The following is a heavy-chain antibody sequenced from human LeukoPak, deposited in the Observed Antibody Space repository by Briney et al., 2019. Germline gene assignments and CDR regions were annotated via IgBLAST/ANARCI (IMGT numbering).Heavy chain of an antibody. D-gene: IGHD4-17*01. J-gene: IGHJ6*02. CDR3: ARRKGLRGPYYYSMDV. CDR2: INHSGST. V-gene: IGHV4-34*01. Sequence: SETLSLTCAVHGGSFSGYYWSWIRQPPGKGLEWIGEINHSGSTNYNPSLKSRVTISVDTSKNQFSLKLSSVTAADTAVFYCARRKGLRGPYYYSMDVWGQGTTVTVSS. CDR1: GGSFSGYY.